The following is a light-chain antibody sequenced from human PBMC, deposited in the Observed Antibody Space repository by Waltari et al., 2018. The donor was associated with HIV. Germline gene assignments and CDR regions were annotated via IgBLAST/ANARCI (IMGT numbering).Light chain of an antibody. CDR2: DVS. J-gene: IGLJ2*01. CDR3: SSYTSSSTV. CDR1: SSDVGGYNY. Sequence: QSALTQPASVSGSPGQSITTSCTGTSSDVGGYNYVSWYQQHPGKAPKLMIYDVSKRPSGVSNRFSGSKSGNTASLTISGLQAEDEADYYCSSYTSSSTVFGGGTKLTVL. V-gene: IGLV2-14*01.